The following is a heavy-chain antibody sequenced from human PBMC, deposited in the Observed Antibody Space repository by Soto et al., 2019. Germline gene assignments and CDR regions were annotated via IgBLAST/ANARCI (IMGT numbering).Heavy chain of an antibody. CDR1: GFTFSSYG. D-gene: IGHD6-19*01. V-gene: IGHV3-33*01. Sequence: PGGSLSLSCAASGFTFSSYGMHWVRPAPGKGLEWVAVIWYDGSNKYYADSVKGRFTISRDNSKNTLYLQMNSLRAEDTAVYYCARDARYSSGWYGNLDYWGQGTLVTVSS. J-gene: IGHJ4*02. CDR2: IWYDGSNK. CDR3: ARDARYSSGWYGNLDY.